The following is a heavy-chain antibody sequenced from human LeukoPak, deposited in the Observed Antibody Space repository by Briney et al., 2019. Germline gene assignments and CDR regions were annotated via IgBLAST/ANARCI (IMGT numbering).Heavy chain of an antibody. Sequence: ASVKVSCKASGYTFTGYYMHWVRQAPGQGLEWMGRINPNSGGTNYAQKFQGRVTMTRDTSISTACMELSRLRSDDTAVYYCARDPNGYRKPSFDYWGQGTLVTVSS. J-gene: IGHJ4*02. D-gene: IGHD5-24*01. CDR2: INPNSGGT. CDR3: ARDPNGYRKPSFDY. V-gene: IGHV1-2*06. CDR1: GYTFTGYY.